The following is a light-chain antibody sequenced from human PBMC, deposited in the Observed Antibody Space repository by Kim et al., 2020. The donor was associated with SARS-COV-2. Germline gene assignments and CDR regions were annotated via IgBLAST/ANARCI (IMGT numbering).Light chain of an antibody. J-gene: IGKJ4*01. CDR2: DSS. V-gene: IGKV3-11*01. CDR3: QQRSNWPPDLT. CDR1: QSVSSY. Sequence: PGERATLTCRASQSVSSYLAWYQQKPGQAPRLLIYDSSNSATGIPARFSGSGSGTDFTLTISSLEPEDFAVYYCQQRSNWPPDLTFGGGT.